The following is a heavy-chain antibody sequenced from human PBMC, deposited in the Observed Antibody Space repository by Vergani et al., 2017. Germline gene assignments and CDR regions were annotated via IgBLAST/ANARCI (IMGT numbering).Heavy chain of an antibody. Sequence: QVQLQESGPGLVKPSETLSLTCTVSGGSISSYYWSWIRQPPGKGLEWIGYIYYSGSTNYNPSRNSRVTISVDTSKNQFSLKLSSVTAADTAVYYCASLPEPGRKASDNIWGQGTMVTVSS. CDR2: IYYSGST. V-gene: IGHV4-59*01. CDR3: ASLPEPGRKASDNI. J-gene: IGHJ3*02. D-gene: IGHD1-14*01. CDR1: GGSISSYY.